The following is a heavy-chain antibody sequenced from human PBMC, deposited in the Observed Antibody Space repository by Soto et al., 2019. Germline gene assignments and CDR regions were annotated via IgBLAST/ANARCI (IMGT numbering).Heavy chain of an antibody. Sequence: SETQSLTCAVYGGSFSGYYWSWIRQPPGKGLEWIGEINHSGSTNYNPSLKSRVTISVDTSKNQFSLKLSSVTAADTAVYYCARCYDFWSGYAAYYYYGMDVWGQGTTVTVAS. CDR1: GGSFSGYY. CDR3: ARCYDFWSGYAAYYYYGMDV. D-gene: IGHD3-3*01. J-gene: IGHJ6*02. V-gene: IGHV4-34*01. CDR2: INHSGST.